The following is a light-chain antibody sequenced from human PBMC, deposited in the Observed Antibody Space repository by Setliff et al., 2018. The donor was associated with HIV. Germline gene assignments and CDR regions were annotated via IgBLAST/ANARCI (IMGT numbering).Light chain of an antibody. CDR3: NSFTSSSAYVL. CDR1: SSDVGGYKY. Sequence: QSVLTQPASVSGSPGQSITISCTGTSSDVGGYKYVSRYQQYPGKAPKLIIYEVTNRPSGVSNRFSGSKSGNTASLTISGLQAEDETDYYCNSFTSSSAYVLFGGGTK. J-gene: IGLJ2*01. V-gene: IGLV2-14*01. CDR2: EVT.